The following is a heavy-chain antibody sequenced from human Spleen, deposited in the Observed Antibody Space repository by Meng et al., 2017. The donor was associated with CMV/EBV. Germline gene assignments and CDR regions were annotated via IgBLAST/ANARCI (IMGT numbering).Heavy chain of an antibody. CDR1: GFTFSSYS. CDR3: ARLSGYSSSWNPYYYYGMDV. CDR2: ISSSSSYI. Sequence: GESLKISCAASGFTFSSYSMNWVRQAPGKGLEWVSSISSSSSYIYYADSVKGRFTISRDNAKNSLYLQMNSLRAEDTAVYYCARLSGYSSSWNPYYYYGMDVWGQGTTVTVSS. D-gene: IGHD6-13*01. J-gene: IGHJ6*02. V-gene: IGHV3-21*01.